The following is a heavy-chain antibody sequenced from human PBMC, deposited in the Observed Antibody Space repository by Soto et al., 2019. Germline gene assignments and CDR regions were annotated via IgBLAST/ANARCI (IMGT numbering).Heavy chain of an antibody. D-gene: IGHD5-12*01. V-gene: IGHV3-74*01. Sequence: PGGSLRLSCAASGFTFSSSPMTWVRQDPEKGLVWVSHVNHDGSSATYAESVRGRFTISRDNANDTLYLQMNSLRADDTALYYCARDRGGGFLDYWGQGARVTVSS. CDR3: ARDRGGGFLDY. CDR1: GFTFSSSP. CDR2: VNHDGSSA. J-gene: IGHJ4*02.